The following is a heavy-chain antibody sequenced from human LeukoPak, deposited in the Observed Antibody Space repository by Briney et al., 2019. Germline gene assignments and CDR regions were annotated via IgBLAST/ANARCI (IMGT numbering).Heavy chain of an antibody. CDR1: GFTFSSYS. D-gene: IGHD3-3*01. CDR3: ARGLRNLLLDY. V-gene: IGHV3-48*04. Sequence: GGSLRLSCAASGFTFSSYSMNWVRQAPGKGLEWVSYISSSGSTIYYADSVKGRFTISRDNAKNSLYLQMNSLRAEDTAVYYCARGLRNLLLDYWGQGTLVTVSS. CDR2: ISSSGSTI. J-gene: IGHJ4*02.